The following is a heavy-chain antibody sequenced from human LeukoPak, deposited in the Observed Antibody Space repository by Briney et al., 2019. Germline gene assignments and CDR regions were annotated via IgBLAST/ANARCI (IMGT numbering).Heavy chain of an antibody. CDR2: ISFSGDTI. D-gene: IGHD5-18*01. Sequence: GGSLRLSCAASDFTFGAYTMNWVRQAPGKGLEWLSYISFSGDTIYYSDSVRGRFTISRDNAKNSLYLQMNSLRAEDTAVYYCARDSSDSYGAFDIWGQGTMVTVSS. J-gene: IGHJ3*02. CDR1: DFTFGAYT. V-gene: IGHV3-48*04. CDR3: ARDSSDSYGAFDI.